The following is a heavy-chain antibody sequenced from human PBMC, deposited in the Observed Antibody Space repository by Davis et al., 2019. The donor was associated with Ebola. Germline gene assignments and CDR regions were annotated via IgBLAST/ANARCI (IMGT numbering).Heavy chain of an antibody. CDR2: IDPDGGRV. Sequence: GESLKISCAASGFTFRSYYMHWVRQVSGKGLVWVSGIDPDGGRVSYADSVKGRFTISRDNAKDTVYLQMNSLRAEDTAEYYCATLSYGMDVWGQGTTVTVSS. V-gene: IGHV3-74*01. CDR3: ATLSYGMDV. J-gene: IGHJ6*02. CDR1: GFTFRSYY.